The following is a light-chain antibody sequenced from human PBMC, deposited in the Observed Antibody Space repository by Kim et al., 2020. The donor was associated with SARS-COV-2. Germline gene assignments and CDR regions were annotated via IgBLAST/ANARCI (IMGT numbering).Light chain of an antibody. CDR3: MQGTYLPPT. Sequence: DIVMTQTPPSLSVTPGQPASISCKSTQSLLYRDGKAYLYWYLQKPGQSPQLLLYEVSRRVSGVPDRFSGSGSGTDFTLKISRVEAEDVGVYYCMQGTYLPPTFGQGTKLEI. CDR2: EVS. V-gene: IGKV2-29*02. CDR1: QSLLYRDGKAY. J-gene: IGKJ2*01.